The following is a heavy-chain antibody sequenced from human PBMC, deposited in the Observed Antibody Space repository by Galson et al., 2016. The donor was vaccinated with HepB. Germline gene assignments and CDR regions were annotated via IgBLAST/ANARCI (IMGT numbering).Heavy chain of an antibody. J-gene: IGHJ4*02. CDR1: GFVFKNFG. V-gene: IGHV3-30*18. CDR3: AKFETLGDPGY. CDR2: TSHDGTSS. D-gene: IGHD2-21*02. Sequence: SLRLSCAVSGFVFKNFGMHWVRQAPGKGLEWVAVTSHDGTSSYYGDSVKGRFVISRDNSKNTLFLHMSGLTLEDTAMYFCAKFETLGDPGYWGQGVLVVVSS.